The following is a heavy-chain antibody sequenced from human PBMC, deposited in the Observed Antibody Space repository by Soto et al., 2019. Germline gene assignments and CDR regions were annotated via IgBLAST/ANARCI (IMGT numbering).Heavy chain of an antibody. D-gene: IGHD1-26*01. Sequence: GGSLRLSCTASGFTFGDYAMSWFRQAPGKGLEWVGFIRSKAYGGTTEYAASVKGRFTISRDDSKSIAYLQMNSLKTEDTAVYYCTRVQVIVGATGIFDYWGQGTLVTVSS. CDR3: TRVQVIVGATGIFDY. CDR2: IRSKAYGGTT. J-gene: IGHJ4*02. V-gene: IGHV3-49*03. CDR1: GFTFGDYA.